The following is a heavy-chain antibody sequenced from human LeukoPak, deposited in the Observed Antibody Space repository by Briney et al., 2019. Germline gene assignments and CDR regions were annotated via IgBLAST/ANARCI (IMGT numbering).Heavy chain of an antibody. V-gene: IGHV4-39*01. D-gene: IGHD7-27*01. CDR1: GGSISSSSYY. Sequence: TSETLSLTCTVSGGSISSSSYYWGWIRQPPGKGLEWIGSIYYSGSTYYNPSLKSRVTISVGTSKNQFSLRLSSVTAADTAVYYCARHALGPYYYYYMDVWGKGTTVTVSS. J-gene: IGHJ6*03. CDR2: IYYSGST. CDR3: ARHALGPYYYYYMDV.